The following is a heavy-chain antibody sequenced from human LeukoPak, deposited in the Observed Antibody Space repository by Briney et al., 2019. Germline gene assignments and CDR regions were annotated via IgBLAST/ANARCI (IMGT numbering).Heavy chain of an antibody. CDR2: IQHDGGRK. CDR1: GFNIEGHN. J-gene: IGHJ3*02. D-gene: IGHD3-10*01. V-gene: IGHV3-30*02. CDR3: AKDFGSGRYAFDI. Sequence: GGSLKLSCAASGFNIEGHNMHWVRQAPGKGLEWVSFIQHDGGRKWYVDSVKGRFTISRDNSRNTLSLQMNDLRLEDTAVYYCAKDFGSGRYAFDIWGQGTIVTVSS.